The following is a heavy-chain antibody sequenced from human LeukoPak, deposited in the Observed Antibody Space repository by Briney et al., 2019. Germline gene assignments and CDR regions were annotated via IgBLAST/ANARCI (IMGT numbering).Heavy chain of an antibody. CDR2: IYPGDSDT. J-gene: IGHJ4*02. CDR1: GYSFTSYW. CDR3: ARPLLDYYDSGAAGY. Sequence: GESLKISCKGSGYSFTSYWIGWVRRMPGKGLEWMGIIYPGDSDTRYSPSFQGQVTISADKSISTAYLQWSSLKASDTAMYYCARPLLDYYDSGAAGYWGQGTLVTVSS. D-gene: IGHD3-10*01. V-gene: IGHV5-51*01.